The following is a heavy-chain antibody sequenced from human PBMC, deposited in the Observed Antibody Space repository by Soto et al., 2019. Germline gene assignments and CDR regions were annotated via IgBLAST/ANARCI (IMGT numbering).Heavy chain of an antibody. D-gene: IGHD2-2*02. Sequence: PSETLSLTCAVSGYAITSGHYWGWIRQPPGKGLEWIGNIFHDERTNYNPSHKSRVIILLDTSKNHFSLKLRSVIVADTAVYHCARFVRSCSGTTCYTRADVWGQGTTVTVSS. CDR3: ARFVRSCSGTTCYTRADV. V-gene: IGHV4-38-2*01. J-gene: IGHJ6*02. CDR2: IFHDERT. CDR1: GYAITSGHY.